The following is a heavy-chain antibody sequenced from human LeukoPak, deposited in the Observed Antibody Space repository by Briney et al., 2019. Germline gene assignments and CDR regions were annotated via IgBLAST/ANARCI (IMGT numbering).Heavy chain of an antibody. J-gene: IGHJ4*02. CDR2: IYYSGST. CDR3: ARSHYYGSGSPWNFDY. Sequence: SETLSLTCTVSGGSISSYYWSWIRQPPGKGLEWIGYIYYSGSTNYNPSLKSRVTISVGTSKNQFSLKLSSVTAADTAVYYCARSHYYGSGSPWNFDYWGQGTLVTVSS. CDR1: GGSISSYY. D-gene: IGHD3-10*01. V-gene: IGHV4-59*08.